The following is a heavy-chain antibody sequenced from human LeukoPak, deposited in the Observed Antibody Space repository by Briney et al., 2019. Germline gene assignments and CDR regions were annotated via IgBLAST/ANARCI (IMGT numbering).Heavy chain of an antibody. J-gene: IGHJ4*02. V-gene: IGHV1-2*02. D-gene: IGHD6-19*01. CDR3: ARSIAVAPFDY. CDR1: GYTFTGYY. CDR2: INPNSGAT. Sequence: ASVKVSFKASGYTFTGYYIHWVRQAPEQGLEWMGWINPNSGATNYAQKFQGRVTMTRDTSIITAYMELSRLTSDDTAVYYCARSIAVAPFDYWGEGTLVTVSS.